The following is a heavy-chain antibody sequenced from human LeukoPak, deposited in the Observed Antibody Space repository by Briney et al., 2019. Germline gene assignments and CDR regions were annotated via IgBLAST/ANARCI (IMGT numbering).Heavy chain of an antibody. J-gene: IGHJ4*02. Sequence: GRSLRLSCAASGFRFSSYGMHWVRQAPGKGLEWVAVIWHDENKKYYGDSVKGRFTISRDNSRNTLYLQMSSLRAEDTAVYYCARDHGSGSYPLDYWGQGTLVTVSS. CDR2: IWHDENKK. CDR1: GFRFSSYG. D-gene: IGHD3-10*01. CDR3: ARDHGSGSYPLDY. V-gene: IGHV3-33*01.